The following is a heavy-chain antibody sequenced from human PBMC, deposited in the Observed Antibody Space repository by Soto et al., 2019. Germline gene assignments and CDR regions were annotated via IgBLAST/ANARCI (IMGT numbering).Heavy chain of an antibody. Sequence: SGTLSLTCTVSGGSLSSYYWSWIRQPPGKGLEWIGYIYYSGSTNYNPSLKSRVTISVDTSKNQFSLKLSSVTAADTAVYYCARVPYSSSFYFDYWGQGTLVTVSS. J-gene: IGHJ4*02. V-gene: IGHV4-59*01. CDR2: IYYSGST. CDR1: GGSLSSYY. D-gene: IGHD6-13*01. CDR3: ARVPYSSSFYFDY.